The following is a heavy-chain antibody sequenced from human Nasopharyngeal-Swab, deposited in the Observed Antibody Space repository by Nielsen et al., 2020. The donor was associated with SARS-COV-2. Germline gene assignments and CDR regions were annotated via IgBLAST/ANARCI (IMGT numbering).Heavy chain of an antibody. D-gene: IGHD1-26*01. V-gene: IGHV1-69*10. CDR3: ARVGATLFYYYGMDV. Sequence: SVKVSCKASGGTFSSYAISWVRQAPGQGLEWMGGIIPILGIANYAQKFQGRVTMTTDTSTSTAYMELRSLRSDDTAVYYCARVGATLFYYYGMDVWGQGTTVTVSS. J-gene: IGHJ6*02. CDR2: IIPILGIA. CDR1: GGTFSSYA.